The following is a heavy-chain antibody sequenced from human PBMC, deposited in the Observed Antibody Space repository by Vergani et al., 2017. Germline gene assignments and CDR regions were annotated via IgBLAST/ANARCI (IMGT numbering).Heavy chain of an antibody. D-gene: IGHD3-10*01. J-gene: IGHJ6*02. Sequence: EVQLVESGGGLVKPGGSLRLSCAASGFTFSSYSMNWVRQAPGQGLEWVSSISSSSSYIYYADSLKGRFTISRDNSKNSLYLQMNSLRAEDTAVYYCARSVLLSVSRRWVGYYYYGLDVWGHGTTVTVSS. CDR1: GFTFSSYS. V-gene: IGHV3-21*01. CDR2: ISSSSSYI. CDR3: ARSVLLSVSRRWVGYYYYGLDV.